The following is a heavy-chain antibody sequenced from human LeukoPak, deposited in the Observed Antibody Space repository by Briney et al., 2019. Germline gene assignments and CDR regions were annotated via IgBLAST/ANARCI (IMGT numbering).Heavy chain of an antibody. Sequence: GGSLRLSCAASGFTFSSYEMNWVRQAPGKGLEWVSYISSSGSTIYYADSVKGRFTISRDNAKNSLYLQMNSLRAGDTAVYYCARAGSGSYYNVYYFDYWGQGTLVTVSS. CDR1: GFTFSSYE. D-gene: IGHD3-10*01. CDR3: ARAGSGSYYNVYYFDY. J-gene: IGHJ4*02. CDR2: ISSSGSTI. V-gene: IGHV3-48*03.